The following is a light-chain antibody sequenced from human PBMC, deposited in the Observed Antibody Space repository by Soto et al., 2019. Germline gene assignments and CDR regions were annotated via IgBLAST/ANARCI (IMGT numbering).Light chain of an antibody. V-gene: IGLV2-23*01. Sequence: QSVLTQPASVSGSPGQSITISCTGTSSDVGSYNLVSWYQQHPGKAPKLMIYEGSKRPSGVSNRFPGSKSGNTASLTISGLQAEDGADYYCCSYAAGSYVFGTGTKSPS. CDR3: CSYAAGSYV. CDR2: EGS. J-gene: IGLJ1*01. CDR1: SSDVGSYNL.